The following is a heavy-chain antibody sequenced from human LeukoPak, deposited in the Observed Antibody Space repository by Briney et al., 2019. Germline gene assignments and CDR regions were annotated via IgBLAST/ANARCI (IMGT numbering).Heavy chain of an antibody. V-gene: IGHV3-23*01. CDR2: IVGSGDST. CDR3: AKDLNKILRYFDWLSPLDY. CDR1: GFTFSSYA. D-gene: IGHD3-9*01. Sequence: TGGSLRLSCAASGFTFSSYAMSWVRQAPGKGLEWVSAIVGSGDSTFYADSVKGRFTISRDSSRNTLYLQMNSLRAEDTAVYSCAKDLNKILRYFDWLSPLDYWGQGTLVTVSS. J-gene: IGHJ4*02.